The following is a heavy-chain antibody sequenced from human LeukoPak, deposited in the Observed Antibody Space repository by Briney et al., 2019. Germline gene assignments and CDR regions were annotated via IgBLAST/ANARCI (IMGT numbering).Heavy chain of an antibody. CDR3: AREFIMITFGGVTKNWFDP. J-gene: IGHJ5*02. Sequence: SETLSLTCTVSGGSISSSSHYWGWIRQPPGKGLEWIGSIYYSGSTYYNPSLKSRVTISVDTSKNQFSLKLSSVTAADTAVYYCAREFIMITFGGVTKNWFDPWGQGTLVTVSS. V-gene: IGHV4-39*07. D-gene: IGHD3-16*01. CDR2: IYYSGST. CDR1: GGSISSSSHY.